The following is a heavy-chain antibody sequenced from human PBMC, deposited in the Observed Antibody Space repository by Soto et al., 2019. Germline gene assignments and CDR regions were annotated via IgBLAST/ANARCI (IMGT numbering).Heavy chain of an antibody. CDR1: GYTFTSYG. V-gene: IGHV1-18*01. D-gene: IGHD2-8*01. CDR3: ARYCTNGVCYTDGMDV. CDR2: ISAYNGNT. J-gene: IGHJ6*02. Sequence: QVKLVQSGAEVKKPGASVKVSCKASGYTFTSYGISWVRQAPGQGLEWMGWISAYNGNTNYAQKLQGRVTMTTDTTTSTAYMELRSLRSDDTAVYYCARYCTNGVCYTDGMDVWGQGTTVTVSS.